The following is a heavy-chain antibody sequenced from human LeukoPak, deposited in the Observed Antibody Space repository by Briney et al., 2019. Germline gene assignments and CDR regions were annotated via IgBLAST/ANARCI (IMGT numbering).Heavy chain of an antibody. CDR3: ARGLGGYDAFDI. D-gene: IGHD3-16*01. J-gene: IGHJ3*02. V-gene: IGHV1-46*01. Sequence: GASVKVSCKASGYTFTSYYMHWVRQAPGQGLEWMGIINPSGGSTSYAQKFQGRVTMTRDMSTSTVYMELSGLRSEDTAVYYCARGLGGYDAFDIWGQGTMVTVSS. CDR1: GYTFTSYY. CDR2: INPSGGST.